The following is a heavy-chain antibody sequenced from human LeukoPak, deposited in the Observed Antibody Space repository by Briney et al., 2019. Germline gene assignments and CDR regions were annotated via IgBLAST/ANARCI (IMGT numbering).Heavy chain of an antibody. CDR2: IYYSGST. Sequence: SETLSLTCTVSGGSISSYYWSWIRQPPGKGLEWIGYIYYSGSTNYNPSLKSRVTISVDTSKNQFSLNLNSVTAADTAVYYCARALSGTYGLFQHWGQGTLVTVSS. D-gene: IGHD1-26*01. J-gene: IGHJ1*01. CDR3: ARALSGTYGLFQH. CDR1: GGSISSYY. V-gene: IGHV4-59*01.